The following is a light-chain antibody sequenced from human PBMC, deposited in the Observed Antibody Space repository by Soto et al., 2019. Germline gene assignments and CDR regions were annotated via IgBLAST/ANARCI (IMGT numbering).Light chain of an antibody. CDR1: QPINTY. V-gene: IGKV1-39*01. J-gene: IGKJ1*01. Sequence: DIQMTQSPSSLSASVGDRVTITCRASQPINTYLNWYQQEPGKAPKVLIYAADSLQSGVPSRFSGSGSGTDFTLTSSSLQPEDFATYYCQQSYNTVTFGPGTKVEI. CDR2: AAD. CDR3: QQSYNTVT.